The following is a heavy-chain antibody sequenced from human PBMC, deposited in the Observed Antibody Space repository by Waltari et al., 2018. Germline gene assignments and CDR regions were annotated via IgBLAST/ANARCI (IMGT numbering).Heavy chain of an antibody. Sequence: QVQLVQSGAEVKKHGASVKVSCKVSGYTLTELSMHWVRQAPGKGLEWMGGFDPEDGETIYAQKFQGRVTMTEDTSTDTAYMELSSLRSEDTAVYYCATDLWFRELFRDAFDIWGQGTMVTVSS. CDR1: GYTLTELS. V-gene: IGHV1-24*01. CDR2: FDPEDGET. J-gene: IGHJ3*02. CDR3: ATDLWFRELFRDAFDI. D-gene: IGHD3-10*01.